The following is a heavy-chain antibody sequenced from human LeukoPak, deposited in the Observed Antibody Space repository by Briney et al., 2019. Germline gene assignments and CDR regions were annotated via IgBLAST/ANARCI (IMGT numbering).Heavy chain of an antibody. D-gene: IGHD7-27*01. J-gene: IGHJ4*02. V-gene: IGHV3-7*01. Sequence: PGESLRLSCAASGFTFSSYWMSWVRQAPGKGLEWVANIKQDGSEKYYVDSVKGRFTISRDNAKNSLYLQMNSLRAEDTAVYYCAVANWGWYYFDYWGQGTLVTVSS. CDR3: AVANWGWYYFDY. CDR1: GFTFSSYW. CDR2: IKQDGSEK.